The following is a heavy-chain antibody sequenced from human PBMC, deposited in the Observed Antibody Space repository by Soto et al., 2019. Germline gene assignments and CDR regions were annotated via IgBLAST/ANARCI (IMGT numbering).Heavy chain of an antibody. CDR3: ARGAYYDSSGYYDAFDI. D-gene: IGHD3-22*01. CDR2: INPYNGNT. Sequence: ASVKVSCKASGYTFTGYYMHWVRQAPGQGLEWMGWINPYNGNTNYAQKLQGRVTMTTDTSTSTAYMELRSLRSDDTAVYYCARGAYYDSSGYYDAFDIWGQGTMVTVSS. V-gene: IGHV1-18*04. CDR1: GYTFTGYY. J-gene: IGHJ3*02.